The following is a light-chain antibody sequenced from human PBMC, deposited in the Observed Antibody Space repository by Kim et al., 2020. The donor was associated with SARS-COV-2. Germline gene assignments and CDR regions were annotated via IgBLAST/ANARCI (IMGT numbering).Light chain of an antibody. Sequence: SSELTQDPAVSVALGQTVRITCQGDSLRNYYASWYQQKPGQAPVLVFYGKNNRPSGIPDRFSGSSSRNTASLTITGTQAEEEADYYCNSRDSSGVVFGGGTKVTVL. CDR1: SLRNYY. V-gene: IGLV3-19*01. CDR3: NSRDSSGVV. CDR2: GKN. J-gene: IGLJ2*01.